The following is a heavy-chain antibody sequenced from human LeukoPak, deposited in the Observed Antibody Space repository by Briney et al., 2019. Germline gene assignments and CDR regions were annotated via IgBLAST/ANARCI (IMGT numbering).Heavy chain of an antibody. CDR1: GFTFSSYG. CDR2: IWYDGSNK. V-gene: IGHV3-33*06. CDR3: AKPRGPYYYYYYMDV. D-gene: IGHD3-16*01. Sequence: PGGSLRLSCAASGFTFSSYGMHWVRQAPGKGLERVAVIWYDGSNKYYADSVKGRFTISRDNSKNTLYLQMNSLRAEDTAVYYCAKPRGPYYYYYYMDVWGKGTTVTVSS. J-gene: IGHJ6*03.